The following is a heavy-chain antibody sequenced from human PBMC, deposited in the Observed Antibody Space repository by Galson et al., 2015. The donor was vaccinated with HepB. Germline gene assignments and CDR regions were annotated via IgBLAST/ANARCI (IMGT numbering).Heavy chain of an antibody. J-gene: IGHJ4*02. D-gene: IGHD3-9*01. Sequence: SLRLSCAASGFTFSSYAMHWVRQAPGKGLEWVAVISYDGSNKYYADSVKGRFTISRDNSKNTLYLQMNSLRAEDTAVYYCARADGHYDILTGYYLHKRLIDYWGQGTLVTVSS. CDR3: ARADGHYDILTGYYLHKRLIDY. CDR1: GFTFSSYA. CDR2: ISYDGSNK. V-gene: IGHV3-30*04.